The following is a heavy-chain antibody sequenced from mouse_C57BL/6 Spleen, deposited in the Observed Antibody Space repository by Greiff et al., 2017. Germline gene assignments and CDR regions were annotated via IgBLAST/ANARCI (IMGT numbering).Heavy chain of an antibody. Sequence: DVKLQESGPGLVKPSQSLSLTCSVTGYSITSGYYWNWIRQFPGNKLEWMGYISYDGSNNYNPSLKNRISITRDTSKNQFFLKLNSVTTEDTATYYCARVTGSCLAYWGQGTLVTVSA. CDR2: ISYDGSN. J-gene: IGHJ3*01. CDR1: GYSITSGYY. D-gene: IGHD1-1*01. V-gene: IGHV3-6*01. CDR3: ARVTGSCLAY.